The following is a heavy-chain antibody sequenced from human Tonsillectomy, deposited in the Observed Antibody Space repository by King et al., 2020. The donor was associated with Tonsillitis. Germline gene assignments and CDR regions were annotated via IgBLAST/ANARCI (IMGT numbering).Heavy chain of an antibody. CDR3: ARYDYGDYYYFDS. CDR1: GFTFSSYS. Sequence: VQLVESGGGLVRPGGSLRLSCAASGFTFSSYSMDWVRQAPGKGLEWVSSISSSSSYIYYADSVEGRFTISRDNAKNSLYLQMNSLRAEDTAVYYCARYDYGDYYYFDSWGEGTLVTVSS. J-gene: IGHJ4*02. CDR2: ISSSSSYI. V-gene: IGHV3-21*01. D-gene: IGHD4-17*01.